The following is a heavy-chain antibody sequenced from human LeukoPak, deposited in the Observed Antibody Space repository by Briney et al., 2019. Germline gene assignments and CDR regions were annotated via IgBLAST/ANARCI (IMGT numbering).Heavy chain of an antibody. Sequence: AVKVSCKAALGTFSSYAIIWVRQAPGQGLEWMGGIIPSFCTANYAQKFPGRVAITTDESTRTAYMELSSLRSEDTAVSYCARDNYAGANWFDPWGQGTLVTVSS. CDR3: ARDNYAGANWFDP. CDR2: IIPSFCTA. V-gene: IGHV1-69*05. CDR1: LGTFSSYA. J-gene: IGHJ5*02. D-gene: IGHD1-7*01.